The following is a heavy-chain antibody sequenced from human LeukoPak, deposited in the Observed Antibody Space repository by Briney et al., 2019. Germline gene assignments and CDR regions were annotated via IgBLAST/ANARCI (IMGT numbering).Heavy chain of an antibody. CDR2: INHSGST. V-gene: IGHV4-34*01. Sequence: SGTLSLTCAVYGGSFSGYYWSWIRQPPGKGLEWIGEINHSGSTNYNPSLKSRVTISVDTSKNQFSLKLSSVTAADTAVYYCARGSAYCGGDCYIDYWGQGTLATVSS. CDR1: GGSFSGYY. CDR3: ARGSAYCGGDCYIDY. J-gene: IGHJ4*02. D-gene: IGHD2-21*02.